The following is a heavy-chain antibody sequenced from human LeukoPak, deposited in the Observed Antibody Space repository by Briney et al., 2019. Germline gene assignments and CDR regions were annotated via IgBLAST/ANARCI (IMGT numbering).Heavy chain of an antibody. Sequence: SQTLSLTCTVSGGSISSGGYYWSWIRRPAGKGLEWIGRIYTSGSTNYNPSLKSRVTISVDTSKNQFSLKLSSVTAADTAVYYCASSYSSGWYLSWGQGTLVTVSS. V-gene: IGHV4-61*02. CDR1: GGSISSGGYY. CDR3: ASSYSSGWYLS. D-gene: IGHD6-19*01. J-gene: IGHJ5*02. CDR2: IYTSGST.